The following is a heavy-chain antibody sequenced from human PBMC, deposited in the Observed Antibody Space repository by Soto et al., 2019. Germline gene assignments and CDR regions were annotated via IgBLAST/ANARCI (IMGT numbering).Heavy chain of an antibody. CDR3: AREGKLGYCTNGVCSRGMDV. D-gene: IGHD2-8*01. Sequence: GASVKVSCKTSGYTFTAYGLAWLRQAPGQRPEWMGWVGTNNDNTNYAEKFQGRVTMTTDTSTATTYMELRSLRSDDTAVYYCAREGKLGYCTNGVCSRGMDVWGQGTTVTVSS. V-gene: IGHV1-18*01. CDR2: VGTNNDNT. CDR1: GYTFTAYG. J-gene: IGHJ6*02.